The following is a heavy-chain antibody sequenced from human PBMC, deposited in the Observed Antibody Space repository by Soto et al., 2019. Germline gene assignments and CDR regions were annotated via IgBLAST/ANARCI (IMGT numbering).Heavy chain of an antibody. D-gene: IGHD1-26*01. Sequence: SQSLLLHYAISGVSVSRSCAPSIWRRQALLSGLEWLGRTYYRSKWYNDYAESVKSRITINPDTSKNQFSLHLNSVTPEDTAVYYCVRLIGNSWLDFWGQGTLVTVSS. J-gene: IGHJ5*01. V-gene: IGHV6-1*01. CDR1: GVSVSRSCAP. CDR2: TYYRSKWYN. CDR3: VRLIGNSWLDF.